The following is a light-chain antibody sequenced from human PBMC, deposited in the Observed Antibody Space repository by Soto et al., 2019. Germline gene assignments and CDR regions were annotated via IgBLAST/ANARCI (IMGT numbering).Light chain of an antibody. CDR2: GNS. Sequence: QSVLTQPPSVSGAPGQRVTISCTGSSSNIGAGYDVHWYQQLPGTAPKLLIYGNSNRPSGVPDRFSGSKSGTSASLAITGLQAEDEADYYCHSYYSSLSASVVFGGGTKLTVL. CDR3: HSYYSSLSASVV. J-gene: IGLJ2*01. V-gene: IGLV1-40*01. CDR1: SSNIGAGYD.